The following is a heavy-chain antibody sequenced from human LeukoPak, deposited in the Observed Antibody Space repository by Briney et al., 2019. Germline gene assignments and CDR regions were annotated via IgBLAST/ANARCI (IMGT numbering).Heavy chain of an antibody. CDR3: ARVPVAYYYDSSGYPHAFDI. Sequence: SETLSLTCTVSGGSISSGSYSWSWIRQPAGKGLEWIGRVYSSGSTNYNPSLKSGVTISVDTSKYQFSLKLSSVTAADTAVYYCARVPVAYYYDSSGYPHAFDIWGQGTMVTVSS. CDR1: GGSISSGSYS. D-gene: IGHD3-22*01. V-gene: IGHV4-61*02. CDR2: VYSSGST. J-gene: IGHJ3*02.